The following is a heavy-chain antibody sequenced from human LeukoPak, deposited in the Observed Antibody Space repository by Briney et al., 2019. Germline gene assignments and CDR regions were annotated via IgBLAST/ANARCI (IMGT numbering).Heavy chain of an antibody. Sequence: QPGGSLRLSCVASGFTFSNHWMGWVRQAPGKGLEWVANIKQDGSEKYYVDSVKGRITISRDNAKNSLYLQMNSLRAEDTAVYYCVKDHDWALDFWGQGTLVTVSS. V-gene: IGHV3-7*01. D-gene: IGHD3-9*01. J-gene: IGHJ4*02. CDR2: IKQDGSEK. CDR3: VKDHDWALDF. CDR1: GFTFSNHW.